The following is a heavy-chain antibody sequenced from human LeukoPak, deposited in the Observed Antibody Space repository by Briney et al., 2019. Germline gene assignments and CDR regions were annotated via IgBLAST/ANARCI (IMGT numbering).Heavy chain of an antibody. CDR2: INHSGST. CDR1: GGSFSGYY. Sequence: PSETLSLTCAVYGGSFSGYYWSWIRQPPGKGLEWIGEINHSGSTNYNPSLKSRVTIPVDTSKNQFSLKLSSVTAADTAVYYCARLRVLWWKIDYWGQGTLVTVSS. CDR3: ARLRVLWWKIDY. J-gene: IGHJ4*02. D-gene: IGHD4/OR15-4a*01. V-gene: IGHV4-34*01.